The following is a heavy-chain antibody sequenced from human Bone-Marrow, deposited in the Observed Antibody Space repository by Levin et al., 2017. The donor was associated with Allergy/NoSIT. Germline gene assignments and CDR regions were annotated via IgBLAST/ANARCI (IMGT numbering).Heavy chain of an antibody. J-gene: IGHJ5*02. CDR2: INTDGDRT. CDR3: VREEYFDVWGGYPPGYFDP. V-gene: IGHV3-74*01. Sequence: GGSLRLSCEASGFTFRNYWMHWVRQVPGKGLVWVARINTDGDRTAYADAVEGRFTVSRDNATNTLNPQMSSLRAADTGSYYCVREEYFDVWGGYPPGYFDPWGQGTLVAVSS. CDR1: GFTFRNYW. D-gene: IGHD3-16*01.